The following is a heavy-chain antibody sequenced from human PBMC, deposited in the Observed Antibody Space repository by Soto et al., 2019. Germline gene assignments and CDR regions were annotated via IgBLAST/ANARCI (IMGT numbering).Heavy chain of an antibody. J-gene: IGHJ6*02. D-gene: IGHD3-10*01. CDR3: TLYYYGSGSYYVYYYGMDV. CDR2: IKSKTDGGTP. Sequence: GGSLRLSCAASGFTFSNAWMSWVRQAPGKGLEWVGRIKSKTDGGTPDYAAPVKGRFTISRDDSKNTLYLQMNSLKTEDTAVYYCTLYYYGSGSYYVYYYGMDVWGQGTTVTVSS. CDR1: GFTFSNAW. V-gene: IGHV3-15*01.